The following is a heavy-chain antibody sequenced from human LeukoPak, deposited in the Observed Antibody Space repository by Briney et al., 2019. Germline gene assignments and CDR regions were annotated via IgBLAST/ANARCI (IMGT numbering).Heavy chain of an antibody. CDR3: ASDLEVYSYGYRMDV. V-gene: IGHV1-2*02. CDR2: INPNSGGT. J-gene: IGHJ6*04. D-gene: IGHD5-18*01. CDR1: GYTFTGYY. Sequence: ASVKVSCKASGYTFTGYYMHWVRQAPGQGLEWMGWINPNSGGTNYAQKFQGRVTMTRDTSISTAYMELSRLRSDDTAVYYCASDLEVYSYGYRMDVWGKGTTVTVSS.